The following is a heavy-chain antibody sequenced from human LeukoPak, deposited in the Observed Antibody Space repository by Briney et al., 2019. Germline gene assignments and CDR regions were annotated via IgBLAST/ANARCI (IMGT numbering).Heavy chain of an antibody. CDR2: ISTSGSTI. CDR1: GFTFSSYG. V-gene: IGHV3-48*04. CDR3: ARDRSYYDSSGYHRVDY. Sequence: GRSLRLSCAASGFTFSSYGMHWIRQAPGKGLEWVSYISTSGSTIYYTDSVKGRFTISRDNAKNSLYLQMNSLRAEDTAVYYCARDRSYYDSSGYHRVDYWGRGTLVTVSS. J-gene: IGHJ4*02. D-gene: IGHD3-22*01.